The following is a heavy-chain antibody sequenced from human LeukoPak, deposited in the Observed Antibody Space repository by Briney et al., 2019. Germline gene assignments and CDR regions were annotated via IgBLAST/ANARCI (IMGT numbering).Heavy chain of an antibody. CDR2: INQDGSVK. J-gene: IGHJ5*02. CDR1: GFTFSSHW. V-gene: IGHV3-7*04. CDR3: ARGMTVAANWVDP. Sequence: GGSLRLSCAASGFTFSSHWMNWVRQVPGKGPEWVANINQDGSVKYYVDSVKGRFTISRDNAKNSLYLQMNSLRAEDTAVYYCARGMTVAANWVDPWGQGTLVTVSS. D-gene: IGHD6-19*01.